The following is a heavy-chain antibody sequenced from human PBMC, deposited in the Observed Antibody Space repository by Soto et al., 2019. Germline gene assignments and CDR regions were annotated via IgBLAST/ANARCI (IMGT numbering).Heavy chain of an antibody. J-gene: IGHJ6*02. V-gene: IGHV1-18*01. D-gene: IGHD1-26*01. Sequence: QVQLVQSGAEVKKPGASVKVSCKASGYTFTSYGISWVRQAPGQGLEWMGWISAYNGNTNYAQKLQGRVTMTTDTSTRTAYKELRSTRSDDTAVYYCARDPWGVGATTDYYCGMDVWGQGTTVTVSS. CDR3: ARDPWGVGATTDYYCGMDV. CDR2: ISAYNGNT. CDR1: GYTFTSYG.